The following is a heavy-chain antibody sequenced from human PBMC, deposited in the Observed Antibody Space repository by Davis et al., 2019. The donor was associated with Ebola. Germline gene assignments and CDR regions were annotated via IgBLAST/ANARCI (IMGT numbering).Heavy chain of an antibody. CDR3: ARSYLAYSGYGWAY. CDR2: ISSSGSTI. Sequence: GGSLRPSCAASGFTSSDYYMSWIRQAPGKGLEWVSYISSSGSTIYYADPVKGRCTISRDNAKNSLYLQMNSLRAEDTAVYYCARSYLAYSGYGWAYWGQGTLVTVSS. V-gene: IGHV3-11*01. D-gene: IGHD5-12*01. J-gene: IGHJ4*02. CDR1: GFTSSDYY.